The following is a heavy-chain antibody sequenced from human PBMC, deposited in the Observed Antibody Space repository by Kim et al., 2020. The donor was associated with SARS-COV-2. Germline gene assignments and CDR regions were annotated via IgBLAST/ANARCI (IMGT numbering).Heavy chain of an antibody. D-gene: IGHD7-27*01. J-gene: IGHJ4*02. V-gene: IGHV3-48*03. CDR3: ARGTSGTGV. Sequence: STIYYADSVKGRFTISRDNAKNSLYLQMNSLRAEDTAVYYCARGTSGTGVWGQGTLVTVSS. CDR2: STI.